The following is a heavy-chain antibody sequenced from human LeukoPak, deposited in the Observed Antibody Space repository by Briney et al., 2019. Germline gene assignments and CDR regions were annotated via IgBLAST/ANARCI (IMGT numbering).Heavy chain of an antibody. Sequence: ASVKVSCKASGFTFTGYYIHWVRQAPGQGLEWMGWVNPNSGGTKYAQKFQGRVSMTSDTSISTAYMELSRLTSDDTAVYYCASDTYGGNWSLGYWGQGTLVTVSS. J-gene: IGHJ4*02. D-gene: IGHD4-23*01. CDR2: VNPNSGGT. CDR3: ASDTYGGNWSLGY. V-gene: IGHV1-2*02. CDR1: GFTFTGYY.